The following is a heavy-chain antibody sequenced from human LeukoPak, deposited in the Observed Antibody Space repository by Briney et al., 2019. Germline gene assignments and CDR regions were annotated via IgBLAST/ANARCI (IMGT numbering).Heavy chain of an antibody. CDR1: GFTFSSYG. D-gene: IGHD5-24*01. CDR3: ASNRDGKFDY. Sequence: PGGSLRLSCAASGFTFSSYGMHWVRQAPGKGLEWVAFIRYDGSNTYYADSVKGRFIISRDNSKNTLYLQMNSLRAEEMAVYYCASNRDGKFDYWGQGTLVTVSS. J-gene: IGHJ4*02. V-gene: IGHV3-30*02. CDR2: IRYDGSNT.